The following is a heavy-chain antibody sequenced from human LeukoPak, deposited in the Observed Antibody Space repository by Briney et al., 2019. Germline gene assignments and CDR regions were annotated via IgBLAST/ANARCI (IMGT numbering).Heavy chain of an antibody. D-gene: IGHD3-22*01. CDR2: INPKSGGT. V-gene: IGHV1-2*02. CDR3: ARDQALVVIGY. CDR1: GYTFTGYY. Sequence: GASVKVSCKASGYTFTGYYMHWVRQAPGQGLEWMGWINPKSGGTNYAQKFQGRVTMTRDTSISTAYMEMSRLRSDDTAVYYCARDQALVVIGYWGQGTLVTVSS. J-gene: IGHJ4*02.